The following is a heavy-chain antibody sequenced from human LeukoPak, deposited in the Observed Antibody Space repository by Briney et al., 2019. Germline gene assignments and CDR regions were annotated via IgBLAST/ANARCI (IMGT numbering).Heavy chain of an antibody. CDR3: ARDSKIAGVGATYYYGMDV. CDR1: GGSFSGYY. J-gene: IGHJ6*02. D-gene: IGHD1-26*01. CDR2: INHSGST. Sequence: SETLSLTCAVYGGSFSGYYWSWIRQPPGKGLEWIGEINHSGSTNYNPSLKSRVNLSVDTSKNQFSLKLSSVTAADTAVYYCARDSKIAGVGATYYYGMDVWGQGTTVTVSS. V-gene: IGHV4-34*01.